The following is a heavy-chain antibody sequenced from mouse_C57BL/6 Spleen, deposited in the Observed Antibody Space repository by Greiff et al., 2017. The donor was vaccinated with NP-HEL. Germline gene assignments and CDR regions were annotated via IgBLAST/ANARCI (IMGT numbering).Heavy chain of an antibody. D-gene: IGHD1-1*01. J-gene: IGHJ1*03. CDR2: IDPSDSET. Sequence: VQLQQSGAELVRPGSSVKLSCKASGYTFTSYWMHWVKQRPIQGLEWIGNIDPSDSETHYNQKFKDKATLTVDKSSSTAYMQLSSLTSEDSAVYYCARKGIYYYGSSHYWYFDVWGTGTTVTVSS. V-gene: IGHV1-52*01. CDR1: GYTFTSYW. CDR3: ARKGIYYYGSSHYWYFDV.